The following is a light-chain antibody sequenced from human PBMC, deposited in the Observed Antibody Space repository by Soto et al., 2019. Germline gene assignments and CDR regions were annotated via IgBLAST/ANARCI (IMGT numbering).Light chain of an antibody. Sequence: EIVLTQSPATLSLSPGERATLSCRASQSLSSYLAWYQHKPGQAPRLLIFDASNTATGIPARFSGSGSGTDFTRTISSLEPEDFAVYYCQQRARWPITFGQGTRLEIK. J-gene: IGKJ5*01. V-gene: IGKV3-11*01. CDR3: QQRARWPIT. CDR1: QSLSSY. CDR2: DAS.